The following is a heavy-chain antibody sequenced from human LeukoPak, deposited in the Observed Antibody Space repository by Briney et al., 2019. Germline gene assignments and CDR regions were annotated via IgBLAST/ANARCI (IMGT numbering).Heavy chain of an antibody. J-gene: IGHJ4*02. CDR3: VRGVTIYDSSGYFDY. CDR1: GFSFGVGE. D-gene: IGHD3-22*01. CDR2: ISYDGNNK. V-gene: IGHV3-30-3*01. Sequence: GGSLRLSCAAYGFSFGVGERVGLGQAPGKGLEWVATISYDGNNKHYTDSVEGRFTISRDNSKNTLYLQMNTLRVEDTAMYYCVRGVTIYDSSGYFDYWGQGTLVTVSS.